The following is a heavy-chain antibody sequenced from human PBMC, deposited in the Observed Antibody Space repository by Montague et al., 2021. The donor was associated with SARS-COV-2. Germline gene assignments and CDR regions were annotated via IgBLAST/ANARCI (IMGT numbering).Heavy chain of an antibody. CDR3: VRGRRGTVFPFSPGAFDF. CDR2: MYYVGXP. CDR1: GGSISNRNCY. J-gene: IGHJ3*01. V-gene: IGHV4-39*01. D-gene: IGHD1-7*01. Sequence: SETLSLTCTVSGGSISNRNCYWGWVRQPPGKGLEWIGSMYYVGXPXYXXXXRXRVAISLDTSKSQLSLRLRSVTTTDTAVFYCVRGRRGTVFPFSPGAFDFWGQGTTVTVSS.